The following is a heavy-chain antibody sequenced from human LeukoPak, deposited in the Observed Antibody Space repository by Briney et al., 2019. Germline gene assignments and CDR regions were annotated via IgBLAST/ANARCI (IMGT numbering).Heavy chain of an antibody. Sequence: SETLSLTCSLSGDAITSSLYYWGWIRQPPGKGLEWIGSSYYSGSTYYKSSFKSRVTISVDTSNNQFSLELRSVTAADTAVYYCAKIPQVAAYTVPNFDFWGQGTLVTVSS. CDR3: AKIPQVAAYTVPNFDF. CDR1: GDAITSSLYY. D-gene: IGHD3-16*01. CDR2: SYYSGST. J-gene: IGHJ4*02. V-gene: IGHV4-39*07.